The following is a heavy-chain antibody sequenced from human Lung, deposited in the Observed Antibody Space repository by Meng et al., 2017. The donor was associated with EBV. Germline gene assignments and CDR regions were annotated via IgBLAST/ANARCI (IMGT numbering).Heavy chain of an antibody. V-gene: IGHV6-1*01. J-gene: IGHJ2*01. CDR2: TYYRSKWYN. CDR3: ARGATSVFDL. Sequence: QVQLQPSGPGLVKPSQTLSLTCVSAGDSVSSSSAAWTWIRQSPSRGLEWLGRTYYRSKWYNDYAVFVKSRITINPDTSKNQFSLQLNSVTPEDTAVYYCARGATSVFDLWGRGTLVTVSS. CDR1: GDSVSSSSAA.